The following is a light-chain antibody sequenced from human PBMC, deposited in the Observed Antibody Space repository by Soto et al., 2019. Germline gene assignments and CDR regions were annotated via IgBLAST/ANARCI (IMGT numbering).Light chain of an antibody. V-gene: IGKV3-20*01. CDR2: GAS. CDR1: QSVRSNY. CDR3: QQYGSSPLT. J-gene: IGKJ4*01. Sequence: ELVLTQSPGTLSLSPGERATLSCMASQSVRSNYLAWYQQKPGQSPRLLIYGASSTATGIPDRFSGSGSGTEFTLTISRLVPDDFAVYHCQQYGSSPLTFGGETKVEIK.